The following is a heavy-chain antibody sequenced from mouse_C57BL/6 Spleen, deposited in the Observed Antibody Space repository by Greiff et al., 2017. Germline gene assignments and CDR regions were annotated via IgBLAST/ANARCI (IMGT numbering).Heavy chain of an antibody. CDR2: ISDGGSYT. V-gene: IGHV5-4*01. CDR3: ARDGDDYDVDY. Sequence: EVHLQESGGGLVKPGRSLKLSCTASGFTFSSYAMPWVRQTPVKRLEWVATISDGGSYTYYPANVKGRFTISRDNATHNLYLQISLLKSEDTASYYCARDGDDYDVDYWGQGTTVTGAS. D-gene: IGHD2-4*01. J-gene: IGHJ2*01. CDR1: GFTFSSYA.